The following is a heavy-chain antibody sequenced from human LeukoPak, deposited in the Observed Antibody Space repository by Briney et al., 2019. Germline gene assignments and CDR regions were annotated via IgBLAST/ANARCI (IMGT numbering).Heavy chain of an antibody. D-gene: IGHD1-26*01. J-gene: IGHJ1*01. CDR3: ARTDGGGSYQKSTEFFQH. V-gene: IGHV4-59*01. Sequence: PSETLSLTCTVSGGSISDYYWSWIRQPPGKGLEWIGYIYYSGSTNYNPSLKSRATISVDTSKKQFSLELSSVTAADTAVYYCARTDGGGSYQKSTEFFQHWGQGTLVTVSS. CDR2: IYYSGST. CDR1: GGSISDYY.